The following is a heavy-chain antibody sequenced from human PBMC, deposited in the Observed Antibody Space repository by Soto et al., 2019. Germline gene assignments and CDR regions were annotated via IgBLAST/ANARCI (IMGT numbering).Heavy chain of an antibody. CDR3: ARKVAGSV. J-gene: IGHJ4*02. Sequence: EMQLLESGGGLVQPGGSLRLSCAASGFTVSTFPMTWVRQAPGKGLEWVSSLSSSGDGSSYADSVKGRFTISRDSSKNMLFLQLSSLRAEDTAVYYCARKVAGSVWGQGTLVTVSS. CDR1: GFTVSTFP. V-gene: IGHV3-23*01. D-gene: IGHD6-19*01. CDR2: LSSSGDGS.